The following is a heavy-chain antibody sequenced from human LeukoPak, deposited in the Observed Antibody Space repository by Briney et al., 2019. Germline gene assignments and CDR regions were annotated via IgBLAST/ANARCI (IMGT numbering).Heavy chain of an antibody. V-gene: IGHV4-31*03. CDR2: IYYSGST. Sequence: SETLSLTCTVSGGSISSGGYYWSWIRQHPGKGLEWIGYIYYSGSTYYNPSLKSRVTISVDTSKNQFSLKLSSVTAADTAVYYCAWCYMGSDAFDIWGQGTMVTVSS. CDR1: GGSISSGGYY. CDR3: AWCYMGSDAFDI. D-gene: IGHD2-8*01. J-gene: IGHJ3*02.